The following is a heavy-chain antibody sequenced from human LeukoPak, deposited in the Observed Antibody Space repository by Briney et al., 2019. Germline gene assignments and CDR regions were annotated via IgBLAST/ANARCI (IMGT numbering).Heavy chain of an antibody. J-gene: IGHJ4*02. CDR1: AGSISSSCYY. CDR3: ARQGQGDY. Sequence: SQTMSLTCPVSAGSISSSCYYWGWLRQPPGKGLEWIGSIYYSGSTYYNPSVKSRVTISVDTSKNQFSLKLSSVTAADTAVYYCARQGQGDYWGQGTLVTVSS. CDR2: IYYSGST. V-gene: IGHV4-39*01.